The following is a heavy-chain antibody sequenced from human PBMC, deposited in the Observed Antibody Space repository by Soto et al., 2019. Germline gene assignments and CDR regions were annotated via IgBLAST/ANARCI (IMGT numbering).Heavy chain of an antibody. CDR3: ARGQRFSDWFDP. J-gene: IGHJ5*02. CDR2: VYSSGGT. CDR1: GGSMTSYY. Sequence: SETLSLTCSVSGGSMTSYYWTWIRQPAGKGLEWIGRVYSSGGTHYNPSLKSRVTISLDTSKNQFSLRLLSVTDADTAVYFCARGQRFSDWFDPWGQGTLVTVSS. V-gene: IGHV4-4*07. D-gene: IGHD3-3*01.